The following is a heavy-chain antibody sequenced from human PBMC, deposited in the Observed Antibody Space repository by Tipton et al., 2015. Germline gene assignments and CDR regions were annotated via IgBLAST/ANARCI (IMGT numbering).Heavy chain of an antibody. CDR1: NDSMSYEY. Sequence: TLSLTCTVSNDSMSYEYWSWIRQPPGKGLEWIGYIYYSGSTYYNPSLKSRVTISVDTSKSQFSLNVSSVTPADTAVYYCASTAGVVATLDYWGQGTLVTVSS. CDR3: ASTAGVVATLDY. V-gene: IGHV4-59*01. CDR2: IYYSGST. J-gene: IGHJ4*02. D-gene: IGHD5-12*01.